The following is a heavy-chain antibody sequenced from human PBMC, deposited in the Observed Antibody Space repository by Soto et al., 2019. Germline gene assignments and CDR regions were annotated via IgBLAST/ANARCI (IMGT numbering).Heavy chain of an antibody. CDR1: GYTFTSYG. Sequence: QVQLVQSVAEVKKPGASVKVSCKASGYTFTSYGISWVRLAPGQGLEWMGWISAYNGNTNYAQKLQGRVTMTTDTSTSTAYMELRSLRSDDTAMYYCPRDPFRRGFGELNSHFFDYWGQGTLVTVSS. D-gene: IGHD3-10*01. V-gene: IGHV1-18*01. J-gene: IGHJ4*02. CDR3: PRDPFRRGFGELNSHFFDY. CDR2: ISAYNGNT.